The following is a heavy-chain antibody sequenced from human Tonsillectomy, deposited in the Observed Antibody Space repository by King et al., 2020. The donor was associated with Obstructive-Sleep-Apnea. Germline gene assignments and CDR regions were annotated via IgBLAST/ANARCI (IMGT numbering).Heavy chain of an antibody. Sequence: PLQESGPGLVKPSQTLSLTCSVSDNSISSARYHWSWVRHHPGKGLQWIGYIHNSGRTHYNPSLKSRLAISFEASKKNFSLRLTSVTAADTAIYFCAGSPGSGIRHFYNYGMDVWGRGTTVTVSS. J-gene: IGHJ6*02. CDR1: DNSISSARYH. D-gene: IGHD3-10*01. CDR3: AGSPGSGIRHFYNYGMDV. V-gene: IGHV4-31*03. CDR2: IHNSGRT.